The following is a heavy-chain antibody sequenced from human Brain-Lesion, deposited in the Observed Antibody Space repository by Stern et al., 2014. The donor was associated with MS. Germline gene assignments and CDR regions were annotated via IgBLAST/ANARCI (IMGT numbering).Heavy chain of an antibody. Sequence: VQLVESGPGLVKPSETLSLTCTVAGGSVSSTSYAWAWIRQPPGKGLEWIGTIYYSGNTYYSPSLQSRLTISLDTSKNQSPLQLRFVTAADTAVYYCAGEEDIRYCSGGSCTGNWFDPWGQGTLVTVSS. CDR3: AGEEDIRYCSGGSCTGNWFDP. CDR1: GGSVSSTSYA. CDR2: IYYSGNT. D-gene: IGHD2-15*01. J-gene: IGHJ5*02. V-gene: IGHV4-39*01.